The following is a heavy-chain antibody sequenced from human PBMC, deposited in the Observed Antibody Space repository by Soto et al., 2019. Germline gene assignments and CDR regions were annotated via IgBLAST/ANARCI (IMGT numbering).Heavy chain of an antibody. J-gene: IGHJ1*01. CDR3: ARHGSF. D-gene: IGHD3-16*02. CDR2: IYYSGET. Sequence: QLQLQESGPGLVKPSETLSLTCTVSGVSISGTSYYWGRIRQTPAKGLEWIGTIYYSGETFYNPSLKSRVTISIDTSKNHFSLNLTSVTAADTAIYYCARHGSFWGQGALVTVSS. V-gene: IGHV4-39*01. CDR1: GVSISGTSYY.